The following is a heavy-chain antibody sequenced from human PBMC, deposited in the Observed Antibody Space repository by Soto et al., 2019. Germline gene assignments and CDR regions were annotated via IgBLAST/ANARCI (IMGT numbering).Heavy chain of an antibody. Sequence: GGSLRLSCAASGLTFSSYAMSWVRQAPGKGLEWVSAISGSGGSTYYADSVKGRFTISRDNSKNTLYLQMNSLRAEDTAVYYCAKDESVSEFGELPFDYWGQGTLVTVSS. CDR2: ISGSGGST. V-gene: IGHV3-23*01. CDR1: GLTFSSYA. CDR3: AKDESVSEFGELPFDY. J-gene: IGHJ4*02. D-gene: IGHD3-10*01.